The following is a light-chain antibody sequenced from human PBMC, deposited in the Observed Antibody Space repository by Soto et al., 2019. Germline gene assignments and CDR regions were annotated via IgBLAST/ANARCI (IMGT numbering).Light chain of an antibody. CDR1: QTVSNNY. CDR3: QQYAGPPTT. V-gene: IGKV3-20*01. J-gene: IGKJ5*01. Sequence: EIVLTQSPGTLSLSPVDRATLSCRGSQTVSNNYLAWCQQKPGQAPRVIMYGASRRATGIPDRFSGGGSGTDFTLTIIRLEPEDFAVYFCQQYAGPPTTCGQGTRLEIK. CDR2: GAS.